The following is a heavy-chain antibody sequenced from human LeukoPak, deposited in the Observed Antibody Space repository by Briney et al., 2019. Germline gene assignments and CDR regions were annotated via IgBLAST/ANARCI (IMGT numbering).Heavy chain of an antibody. Sequence: GGSLRLSCEASGFTFSHHEMNWVRQAPGKGLEWVGRIKSKTEGGTAVYAAPVKGRFTISRDESKNTLFLQLNSLKTEDTAVYYCTTVGGYDYFDYWGQGTLVTVSS. CDR2: IKSKTEGGTA. V-gene: IGHV3-15*01. CDR1: GFTFSHHE. J-gene: IGHJ4*02. D-gene: IGHD5-12*01. CDR3: TTVGGYDYFDY.